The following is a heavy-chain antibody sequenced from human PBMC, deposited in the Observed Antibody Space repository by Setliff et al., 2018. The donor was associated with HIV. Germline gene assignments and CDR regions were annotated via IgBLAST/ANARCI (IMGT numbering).Heavy chain of an antibody. Sequence: GGSLRLSCAASGFTFSDYWMHWVRQAPGKGLVWVSRISADGRTTNYADSVKGRFTISRDNSKNTLYLQMNSLRAEDTAVYYCAKKTAAYTSGSWLHYWGQGTLVTVSS. CDR3: AKKTAAYTSGSWLHY. CDR1: GFTFSDYW. V-gene: IGHV3-74*01. J-gene: IGHJ4*02. D-gene: IGHD3-10*01. CDR2: ISADGRTT.